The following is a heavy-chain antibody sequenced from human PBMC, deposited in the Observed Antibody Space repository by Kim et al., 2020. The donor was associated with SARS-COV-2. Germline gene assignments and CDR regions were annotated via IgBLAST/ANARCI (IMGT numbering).Heavy chain of an antibody. Sequence: GGSLRLSCEASGFTFSNFGMHWVRQAPGKGLEWLALIWSNGNNKYYSDPEKGRFTISRDNSKNTLYLQMDGLRVEDTAVYYCARDRGPNGSSSEYWGQGTLVIVSP. CDR3: ARDRGPNGSSSEY. J-gene: IGHJ4*02. CDR2: IWSNGNNK. D-gene: IGHD1-26*01. V-gene: IGHV3-33*01. CDR1: GFTFSNFG.